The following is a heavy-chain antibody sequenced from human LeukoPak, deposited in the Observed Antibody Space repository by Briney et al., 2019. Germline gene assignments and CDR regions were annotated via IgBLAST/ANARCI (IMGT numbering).Heavy chain of an antibody. D-gene: IGHD2-15*01. J-gene: IGHJ4*02. Sequence: GGSLRLSCAASGFTFSSYSMSWVRQAPGKGLEWVSSITSTSDYIYYADSVKGRFTISRDNARNSLCLQMNSLRPEDTAVYYCARDVYSGGTYYLDNWGQGTLVTVSS. CDR2: ITSTSDYI. V-gene: IGHV3-21*06. CDR3: ARDVYSGGTYYLDN. CDR1: GFTFSSYS.